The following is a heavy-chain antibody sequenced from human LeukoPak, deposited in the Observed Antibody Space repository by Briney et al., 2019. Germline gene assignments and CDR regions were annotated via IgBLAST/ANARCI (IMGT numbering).Heavy chain of an antibody. CDR2: IYSNDTT. J-gene: IGHJ5*02. D-gene: IGHD3-16*02. Sequence: PGGSLRLTCAASGFSVGTNYMNWVRQAPGQGLEWVAVIYSNDTTYYADSLKGRFSISRYSSTNMLYLQMDSLRAEDTAVYYCARGTNYDYLWGNYRHTNYYWFDPWGQGTLVTVSS. CDR1: GFSVGTNY. CDR3: ARGTNYDYLWGNYRHTNYYWFDP. V-gene: IGHV3-66*01.